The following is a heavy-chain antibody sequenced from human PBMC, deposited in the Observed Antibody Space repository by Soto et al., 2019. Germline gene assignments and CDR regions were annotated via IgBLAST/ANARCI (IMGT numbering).Heavy chain of an antibody. CDR1: GYSITTFHY. J-gene: IGHJ4*02. Sequence: PSETLSLTCAVFGYSITTFHYWAWIRQPPGKGLEWIGSMHHGGTAYFNPSLRDRVTILPDTSKNQLSLKVTSVTAADTAVYFCARGSGGYPFDYWGQGTLVTVSS. CDR3: ARGSGGYPFDY. D-gene: IGHD1-26*01. V-gene: IGHV4-38-2*01. CDR2: MHHGGTA.